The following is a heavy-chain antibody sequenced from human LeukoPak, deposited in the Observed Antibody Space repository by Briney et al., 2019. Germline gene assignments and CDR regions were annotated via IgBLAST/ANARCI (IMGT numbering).Heavy chain of an antibody. D-gene: IGHD1-14*01. Sequence: GGSLRLSCAASGFTFSSYGMHWVRQAPGKGLEWVAFIRYDGSNEYYADSVKGRFTISRDNSKNTLFLQMNSLRADDTAVYYCAKGAGFSNEAAGIDYWGQGTLVTVSS. CDR2: IRYDGSNE. CDR3: AKGAGFSNEAAGIDY. J-gene: IGHJ4*02. V-gene: IGHV3-30*02. CDR1: GFTFSSYG.